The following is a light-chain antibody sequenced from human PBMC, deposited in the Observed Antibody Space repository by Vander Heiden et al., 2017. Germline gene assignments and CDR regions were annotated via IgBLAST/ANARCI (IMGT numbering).Light chain of an antibody. CDR1: QDISNY. Sequence: DIQMTQSPSSLSASVGDRVTITCQASQDISNYLNWYQQKPGKAPKLLIYDASNLETGVPSRFSGSGSGTDFTFTISSMQPEDIATYYCQQYDNLPPMAFGPGTKVEIK. V-gene: IGKV1-33*01. CDR3: QQYDNLPPMA. J-gene: IGKJ3*01. CDR2: DAS.